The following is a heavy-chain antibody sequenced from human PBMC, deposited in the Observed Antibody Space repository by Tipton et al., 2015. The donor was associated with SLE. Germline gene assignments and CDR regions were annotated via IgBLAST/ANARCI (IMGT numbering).Heavy chain of an antibody. CDR2: ISSNGGTT. Sequence: SLRLSCAASGFTFSTYAMHWVRQAPGKGLEHVSAISSNGGTTYYADSVKDRFTISRDNSKNTLYLQMGSLRAEDMAVYYCARDGEDAFDIWGQGTMVTVPS. D-gene: IGHD3-10*01. V-gene: IGHV3-64*02. CDR3: ARDGEDAFDI. CDR1: GFTFSTYA. J-gene: IGHJ3*02.